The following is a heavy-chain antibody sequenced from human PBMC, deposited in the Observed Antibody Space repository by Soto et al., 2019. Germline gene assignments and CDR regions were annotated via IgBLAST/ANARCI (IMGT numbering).Heavy chain of an antibody. J-gene: IGHJ4*02. CDR2: IRSKIYGGTA. D-gene: IGHD2-8*01. CDR3: TRPRNFCSNGVCYPYYFDS. V-gene: IGHV3-49*03. Sequence: SLRLSCSASGFDFADYSMGWFRQAPGRGLEWISYIRSKIYGGTAEYAASVKGRFTISRDDSKDIAYLQINSLEAEDTAMYFCTRPRNFCSNGVCYPYYFDSWGPGTLVTVSS. CDR1: GFDFADYS.